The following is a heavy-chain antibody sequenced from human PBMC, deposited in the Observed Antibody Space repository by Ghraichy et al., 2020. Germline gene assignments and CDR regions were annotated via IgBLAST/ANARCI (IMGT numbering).Heavy chain of an antibody. Sequence: GDLRLSCAASGFTFSSYAMSWVRQAPGKGLEWVSAISGSGGSTYYADSVKGRFTISRDNSKNTLYLQMNSLRAEDTAVYYCAKDFQGIVVVPSYFDYWGQGTLVTVSS. CDR3: AKDFQGIVVVPSYFDY. CDR1: GFTFSSYA. CDR2: ISGSGGST. J-gene: IGHJ4*02. V-gene: IGHV3-23*01. D-gene: IGHD3-22*01.